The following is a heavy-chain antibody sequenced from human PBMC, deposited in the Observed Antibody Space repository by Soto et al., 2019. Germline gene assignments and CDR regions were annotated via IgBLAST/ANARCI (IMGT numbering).Heavy chain of an antibody. V-gene: IGHV3-30-3*01. CDR2: ISYDGSNK. D-gene: IGHD2-15*01. J-gene: IGHJ6*02. CDR1: GFTFSIYA. Sequence: PGGSLSLSCAAAGFTFSIYARHWGRQAPGKGLEWVAVISYDGSNKYYADSVKGRFTISRDNSKNTLYLQMNSLRAEDTAVYYCARHFAGVVAATLYYYYGMDVWGQGTTVTVSS. CDR3: ARHFAGVVAATLYYYYGMDV.